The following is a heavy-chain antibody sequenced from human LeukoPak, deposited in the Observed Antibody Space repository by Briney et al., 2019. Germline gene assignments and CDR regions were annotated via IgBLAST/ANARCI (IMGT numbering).Heavy chain of an antibody. Sequence: GSIRLSCAASGLAFSAYKMHWVRQAPRKGLVWVSRISTDGYTTDYADFVQGRFTASRDNTKNTWSLEMNSLRAEDTAVYYCVVGGSPGYWGQGTLVTVSS. V-gene: IGHV3-74*01. J-gene: IGHJ4*02. CDR2: ISTDGYTT. CDR1: GLAFSAYK. D-gene: IGHD2-15*01. CDR3: VVGGSPGY.